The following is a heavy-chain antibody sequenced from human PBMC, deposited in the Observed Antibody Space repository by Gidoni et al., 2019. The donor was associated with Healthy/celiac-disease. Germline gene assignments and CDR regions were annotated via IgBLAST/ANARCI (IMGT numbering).Heavy chain of an antibody. Sequence: QVQLVESGGGVVQPGRSLRLSCAASGFTFSSYGMHWVRQAPGKGLEWVAGIWYDGSNKYYADSVKGRFTIARDNSKNTLYLQMNSLRAEDTAVYYCARTGYSSGWYDYWGQGTLVTVSS. D-gene: IGHD6-19*01. CDR3: ARTGYSSGWYDY. CDR1: GFTFSSYG. V-gene: IGHV3-33*01. CDR2: IWYDGSNK. J-gene: IGHJ4*02.